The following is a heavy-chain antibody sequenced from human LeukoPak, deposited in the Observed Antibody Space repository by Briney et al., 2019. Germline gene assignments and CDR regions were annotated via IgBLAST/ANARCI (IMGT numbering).Heavy chain of an antibody. Sequence: SETLSLTCTVSGGSISSGDYSWSWIRQPPGKGLEWFGYIYYSGSTYYNPSLKSRVTISVDTSKNQFSLKLSSVTAADTAVYYCARDGDCRSTSCYTGYYGMDVWGQGTTVTLSS. J-gene: IGHJ6*02. CDR2: IYYSGST. CDR3: ARDGDCRSTSCYTGYYGMDV. D-gene: IGHD2-2*02. V-gene: IGHV4-30-4*01. CDR1: GGSISSGDYS.